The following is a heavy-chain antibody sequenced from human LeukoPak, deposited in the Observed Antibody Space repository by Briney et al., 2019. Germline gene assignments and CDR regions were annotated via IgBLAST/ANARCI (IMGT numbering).Heavy chain of an antibody. Sequence: PSETLSLTCAVYGGSFSGYYWSWIRQPPGKGLEWIGEIHHSGSTNYNPSLKSRVTISLDTPKKQFSLKLSSVTAADTAVYYCARGRYSGSYYGYWGQGTLVTVSS. CDR3: ARGRYSGSYYGY. CDR2: IHHSGST. V-gene: IGHV4-34*01. J-gene: IGHJ4*02. D-gene: IGHD1-26*01. CDR1: GGSFSGYY.